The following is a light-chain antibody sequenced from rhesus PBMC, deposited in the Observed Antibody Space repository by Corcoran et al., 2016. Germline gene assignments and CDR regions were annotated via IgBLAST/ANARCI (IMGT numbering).Light chain of an antibody. CDR2: EAS. V-gene: IGKV1-25*01. CDR3: KHYYSTPLT. CDR1: QGITTD. Sequence: DIQMTQSPSSLSASVGDRVTITCRASQGITTDLAWYQQKPGETPKLLLYEASSLQSGIPSRFSGSGSGTDFTRTISSLQTEDVATYYCKHYYSTPLTFGGGTKVEIK. J-gene: IGKJ4*01.